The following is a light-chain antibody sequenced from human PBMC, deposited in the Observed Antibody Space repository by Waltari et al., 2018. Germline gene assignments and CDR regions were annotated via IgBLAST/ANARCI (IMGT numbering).Light chain of an antibody. Sequence: SYELTQPPSVSVSPGQTASITCSGDKLGDKYASWYQQKPGKSPVLVIYQDSKRPSGIPERFSGSNSGNTATLTISGTQAMDEADYYCQAWDSSKRGVFGGGTKLTVL. J-gene: IGLJ2*01. CDR2: QDS. V-gene: IGLV3-1*01. CDR3: QAWDSSKRGV. CDR1: KLGDKY.